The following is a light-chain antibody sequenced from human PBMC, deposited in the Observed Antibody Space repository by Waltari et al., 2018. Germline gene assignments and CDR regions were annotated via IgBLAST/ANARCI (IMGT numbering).Light chain of an antibody. Sequence: QSALPQPASVSGSPGQSITISCTGTSSDVGSYNLVSWYQHHPGKAPKVMIYEGSKRPSGVSNRFSGSKSGNTASLTISGLQAEDEADYYCCSYAGSTTSVMFGGGTKLTVL. V-gene: IGLV2-23*01. CDR3: CSYAGSTTSVM. J-gene: IGLJ3*02. CDR1: SSDVGSYNL. CDR2: EGS.